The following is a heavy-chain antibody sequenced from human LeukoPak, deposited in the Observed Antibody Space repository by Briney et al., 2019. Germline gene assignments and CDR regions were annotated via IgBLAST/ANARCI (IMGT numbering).Heavy chain of an antibody. J-gene: IGHJ4*01. CDR2: IRQDGGEK. CDR3: ARDGTAAGLYFDL. V-gene: IGHV3-7*01. CDR1: GFTFSAYW. D-gene: IGHD6-13*01. Sequence: GGSLRLSCAVSGFTFSAYWMNWVRQAPGKGLEWVASIRQDGGEKSYVDSVKGRFTISRDNTKNSLYLQMSSLRAEDTAVYYCARDGTAAGLYFDLWGQGTMVTVSS.